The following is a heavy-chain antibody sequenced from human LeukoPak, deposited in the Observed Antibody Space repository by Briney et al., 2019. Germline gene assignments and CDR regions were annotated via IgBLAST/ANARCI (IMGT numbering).Heavy chain of an antibody. J-gene: IGHJ4*02. CDR1: GFTFSIY. D-gene: IGHD5-24*01. Sequence: GGSLRLSCAASGFTFSIYMSWVRQAPGKGLEWVSVIYSDGSSYYADSVRGRFTISRDNSKNTVYLQMNSLRAEDTAVYFCARSWLQLWTPFDYWGQGALVTVSS. V-gene: IGHV3-66*01. CDR2: IYSDGSS. CDR3: ARSWLQLWTPFDY.